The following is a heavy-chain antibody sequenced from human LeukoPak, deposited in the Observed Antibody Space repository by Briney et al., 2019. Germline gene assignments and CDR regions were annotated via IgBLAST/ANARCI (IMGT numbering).Heavy chain of an antibody. CDR2: IDPSDSYT. J-gene: IGHJ3*02. CDR3: ARRYYDILTGLWYAFDI. Sequence: GESLKISCQGSGSRFTSYWISWVRQLPGKGLEWMGRIDPSDSYTNYSPSFQGHVTISADKSISTAYLQWSSLKASDTAMYYCARRYYDILTGLWYAFDIWGQGTMVTVSS. D-gene: IGHD3-9*01. V-gene: IGHV5-10-1*01. CDR1: GSRFTSYW.